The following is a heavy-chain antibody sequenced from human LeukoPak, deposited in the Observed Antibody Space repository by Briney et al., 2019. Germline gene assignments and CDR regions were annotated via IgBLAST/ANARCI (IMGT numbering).Heavy chain of an antibody. CDR3: TRDTGTTGEVKFDP. CDR2: INHGGST. D-gene: IGHD4-17*01. J-gene: IGHJ5*02. V-gene: IGHV4-34*01. Sequence: SETLSLTCAVSGGSFSGHYWNWIRQPPGKGLEWIGEINHGGSTNYNPSLKSRVTISVDTSQKQFSLRLSSVTAADTAVYYCTRDTGTTGEVKFDPWGQGTLVTVSS. CDR1: GGSFSGHY.